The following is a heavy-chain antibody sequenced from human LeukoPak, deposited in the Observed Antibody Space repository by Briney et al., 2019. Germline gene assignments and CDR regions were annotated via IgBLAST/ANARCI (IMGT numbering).Heavy chain of an antibody. Sequence: ASVKVSCKASGYTFTSYYMHWVRQAPGQGLEWMGIINPSGGSTSYAQKFQGRVTMTRDTSTSTVYMELSSLRSEDTAVYYCARGGLIVAVPAAPPDFDYWGQGTLVTVSS. D-gene: IGHD2-2*01. V-gene: IGHV1-46*01. CDR1: GYTFTSYY. J-gene: IGHJ4*02. CDR2: INPSGGST. CDR3: ARGGLIVAVPAAPPDFDY.